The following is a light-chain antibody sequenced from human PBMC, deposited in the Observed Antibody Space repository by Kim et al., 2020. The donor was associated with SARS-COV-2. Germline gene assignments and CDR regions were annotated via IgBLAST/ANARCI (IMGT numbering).Light chain of an antibody. CDR3: SSYAGSNNYV. CDR1: SSDVGGYNY. V-gene: IGLV2-8*01. CDR2: EVR. J-gene: IGLJ1*01. Sequence: QSALTQPPSASGSPGQSVTISCTGTSSDVGGYNYVSWYQQHPGKAPKVKIYEVRKWPSGVPDRFSGSKSGNTASLIVSGLQAEDEADYSCSSYAGSNNYVFGTGTKVTDL.